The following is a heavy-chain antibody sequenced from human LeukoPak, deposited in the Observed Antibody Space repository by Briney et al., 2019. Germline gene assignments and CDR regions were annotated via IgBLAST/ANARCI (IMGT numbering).Heavy chain of an antibody. Sequence: SETLSLTCAVYGGSFSGYYWSWIRLPPGKGLEWIGEINHSGSTNYNPSLKSRVTISVDTSKNQFSLKLSSVTAADTAVYYCARRIAAQDDLDYWGQGTLVTVSS. CDR3: ARRIAAQDDLDY. J-gene: IGHJ4*02. CDR1: GGSFSGYY. V-gene: IGHV4-34*01. CDR2: INHSGST. D-gene: IGHD6-25*01.